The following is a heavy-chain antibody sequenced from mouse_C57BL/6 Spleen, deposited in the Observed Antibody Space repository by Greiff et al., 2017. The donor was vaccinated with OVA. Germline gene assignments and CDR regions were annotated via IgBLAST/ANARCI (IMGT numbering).Heavy chain of an antibody. CDR3: ARRGGDGSSFDY. CDR1: GFTFSSYG. CDR2: ISSGGSYT. J-gene: IGHJ2*01. V-gene: IGHV5-6*02. D-gene: IGHD1-1*01. Sequence: EVKVVESGGDLVKPGGSLKLSCAASGFTFSSYGMSWVRQTPDKRLEWVATISSGGSYTYYPDSVKGRFTISRDNAKNTLYLQMSSLKSEDTAMYSCARRGGDGSSFDYWGQGTTLTVSS.